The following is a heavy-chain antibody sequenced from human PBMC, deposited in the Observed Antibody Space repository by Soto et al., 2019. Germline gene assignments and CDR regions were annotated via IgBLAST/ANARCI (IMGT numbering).Heavy chain of an antibody. D-gene: IGHD6-19*01. Sequence: PGGSLRLSYSASGFTFNTHGMHWVRQSPGKGLEWVSYISYSGNKYYADSVQGRFTISRDDSKNTVFLQINSLRTEDTAVYYCAKRPLAGSGWTFESWGQGTQVTVSS. V-gene: IGHV3-30*02. CDR1: GFTFNTHG. J-gene: IGHJ4*02. CDR2: ISYSGNK. CDR3: AKRPLAGSGWTFES.